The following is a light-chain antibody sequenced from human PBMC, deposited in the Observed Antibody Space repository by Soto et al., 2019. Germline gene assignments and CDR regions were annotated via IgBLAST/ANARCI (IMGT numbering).Light chain of an antibody. CDR1: QSISNY. J-gene: IGKJ3*01. CDR2: AAY. Sequence: DIQMTQSPSSLSASVGGRFTITCRASQSISNYLNWYQQKPGKAPKLLIYAAYSLQSGVPSRFSGSGSGTDFALTISSLQPEDFATYYCQQTYGTPFTFGPGTKVDNK. CDR3: QQTYGTPFT. V-gene: IGKV1-39*01.